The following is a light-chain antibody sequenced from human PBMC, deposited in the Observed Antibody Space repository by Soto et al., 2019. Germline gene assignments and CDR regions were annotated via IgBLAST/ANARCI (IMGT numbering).Light chain of an antibody. Sequence: EIVLTQSPGTLSLSPGDRATLSYTASQSVSGNYLAWYQQKPGQSPRLLISGASSRATDIPDRISGSGSGTDFTLTVSRLEPEDFAVYYCQQYGSSPWTFGQGTKVDIK. CDR3: QQYGSSPWT. J-gene: IGKJ1*01. V-gene: IGKV3-20*01. CDR1: QSVSGNY. CDR2: GAS.